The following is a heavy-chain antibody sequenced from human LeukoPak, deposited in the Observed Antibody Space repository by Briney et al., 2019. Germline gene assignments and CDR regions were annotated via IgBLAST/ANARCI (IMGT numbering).Heavy chain of an antibody. CDR3: ARDLQLLIPYYYDSTVVRAFDY. D-gene: IGHD3-22*01. CDR1: GYTFTSYG. Sequence: GASVKVSCKASGYTFTSYGISWVRQAPGQGLEWMGWISAYNGNTNYAQKLQGRVTMTTDTSTSTAYMELRSLRSDDTAVYYCARDLQLLIPYYYDSTVVRAFDYWGQGTLVTVSS. V-gene: IGHV1-18*01. J-gene: IGHJ4*02. CDR2: ISAYNGNT.